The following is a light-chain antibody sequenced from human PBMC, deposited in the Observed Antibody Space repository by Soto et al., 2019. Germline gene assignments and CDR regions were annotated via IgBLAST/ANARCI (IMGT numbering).Light chain of an antibody. Sequence: QSALTQPPSASGSPGQSGTISCTGTTSDVGGYNYVSWYQLHPYKVPKLIIYEVNKRPSGVPDRFSGSKSGSTASLTVSGLQAEDEADYFCSSYAGSKNFILFGGGTKVTVL. CDR1: TSDVGGYNY. CDR2: EVN. CDR3: SSYAGSKNFIL. V-gene: IGLV2-8*01. J-gene: IGLJ2*01.